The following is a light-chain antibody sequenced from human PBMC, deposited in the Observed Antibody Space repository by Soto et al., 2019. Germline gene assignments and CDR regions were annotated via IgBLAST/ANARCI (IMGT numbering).Light chain of an antibody. CDR2: DVS. V-gene: IGLV2-14*01. Sequence: QSALTQPASVSGSPGQSITISCTGTSRDVGGYDYVSWYQPHPGKAPKLMIYDVSNRPSGVSDHFSGSKSGNTSSLTISGLQAENEEDEYCTSYTKSRTLVVGTGTKVTV. CDR3: TSYTKSRTLV. J-gene: IGLJ1*01. CDR1: SRDVGGYDY.